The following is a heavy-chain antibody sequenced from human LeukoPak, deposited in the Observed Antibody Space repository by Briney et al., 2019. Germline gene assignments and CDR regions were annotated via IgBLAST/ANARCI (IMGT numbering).Heavy chain of an antibody. CDR1: GFTFSSYA. J-gene: IGHJ4*02. V-gene: IGHV3-30*04. CDR3: AKDGPPTYYYDSSGYPLVDYFDY. CDR2: ISYDGSNK. Sequence: GGSLRLSCAASGFTFSSYAMHWVRQAPGKGLEWVAVISYDGSNKYYADSVKGRFTISRDNSKNTLYLQMNSLRAEDTAVYYCAKDGPPTYYYDSSGYPLVDYFDYWGQGTLVTVSS. D-gene: IGHD3-22*01.